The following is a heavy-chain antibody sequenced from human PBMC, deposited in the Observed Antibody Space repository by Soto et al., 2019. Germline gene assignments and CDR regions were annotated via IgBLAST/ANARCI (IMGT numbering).Heavy chain of an antibody. Sequence: SVKVSCKASGGTFSSYAISWVRQAPGQGLEWMGGIIPIFGTANYAQKFQGRVTITADESTSTAYMELSSLRSEDTAVYYCARDSHTYYYDSSGYQFDYWGQGTLVTVSS. J-gene: IGHJ4*02. CDR2: IIPIFGTA. CDR1: GGTFSSYA. D-gene: IGHD3-22*01. V-gene: IGHV1-69*13. CDR3: ARDSHTYYYDSSGYQFDY.